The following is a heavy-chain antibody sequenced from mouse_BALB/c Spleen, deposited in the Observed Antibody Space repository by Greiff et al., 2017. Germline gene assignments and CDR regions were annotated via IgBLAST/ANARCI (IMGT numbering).Heavy chain of an antibody. CDR3: ARPAYYGNYGFAY. CDR1: GFDFSRYW. J-gene: IGHJ3*01. Sequence: EVMSVESGGGLVQPGGSLKLSCAASGFDFSRYWMSWVRQAPGKGLEWIGEINPDSSTINYTPSLKDKFIISRDNAKNTLYLQMSKVRSEDTALYYCARPAYYGNYGFAYWGQGTLVTVSA. V-gene: IGHV4-1*02. CDR2: INPDSSTI. D-gene: IGHD2-10*01.